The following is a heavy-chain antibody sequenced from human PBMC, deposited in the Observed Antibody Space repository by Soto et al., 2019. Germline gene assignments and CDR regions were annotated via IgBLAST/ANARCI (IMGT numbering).Heavy chain of an antibody. D-gene: IGHD6-19*01. CDR2: INHSGST. J-gene: IGHJ4*02. CDR1: GGSFSGYY. Sequence: PSETLSLTCAVYGGSFSGYYWSWIRQPPGKGLEWIGEINHSGSTNYNPSLKSRVTISVDTSKNQFSLKLSSVTAADTAVYYCAREKRTLYSSGWHPYYFDYWGQGTLVTVSS. V-gene: IGHV4-34*01. CDR3: AREKRTLYSSGWHPYYFDY.